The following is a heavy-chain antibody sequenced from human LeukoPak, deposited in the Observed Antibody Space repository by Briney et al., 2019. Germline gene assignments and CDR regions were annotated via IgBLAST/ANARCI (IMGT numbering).Heavy chain of an antibody. Sequence: SETLFLNCTVSGGSINSSGYYWGWIRQPPGKGLEWIASIYYSGSTYYNPSLKSRVTISVDTSKNQLSLKLSSLTAADTAVYYCARHEYSGSYYGLSWFDPWGQGTLVTVSS. D-gene: IGHD1-26*01. J-gene: IGHJ5*02. CDR3: ARHEYSGSYYGLSWFDP. V-gene: IGHV4-39*01. CDR2: IYYSGST. CDR1: GGSINSSGYY.